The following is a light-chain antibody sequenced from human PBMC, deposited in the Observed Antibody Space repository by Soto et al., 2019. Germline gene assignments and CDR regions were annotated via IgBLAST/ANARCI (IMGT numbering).Light chain of an antibody. CDR3: SSYTSSSTLV. CDR1: NSDIGGYNF. Sequence: QSALTQPAFVSGSPGQSITISCTGTNSDIGGYNFVSWYQQHPGKVPKLMIYDDTNRPSGVSNRFSGSKSGNTASLTISGLQAEDEADYYCSSYTSSSTLVFGTGTKLTVL. CDR2: DDT. V-gene: IGLV2-14*01. J-gene: IGLJ1*01.